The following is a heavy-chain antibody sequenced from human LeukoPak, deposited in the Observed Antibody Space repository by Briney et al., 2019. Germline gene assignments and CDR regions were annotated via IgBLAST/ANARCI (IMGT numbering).Heavy chain of an antibody. CDR3: AATRVCGGVLLRPNCLYFEN. Sequence: AGGSLRLSCAASGFTFNNYVMSWVRQAPGRGLEWVSGIDYAGGSTNYADSAQGRFTVSRDNSKNTLYLQMNSLRAEDTAIYYCAATRVCGGVLLRPNCLYFENWGQGTLVTVSS. J-gene: IGHJ4*02. D-gene: IGHD3-10*01. CDR1: GFTFNNYV. V-gene: IGHV3-23*01. CDR2: IDYAGGST.